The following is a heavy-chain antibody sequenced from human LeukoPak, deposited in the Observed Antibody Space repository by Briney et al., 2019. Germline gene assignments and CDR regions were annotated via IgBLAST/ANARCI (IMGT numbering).Heavy chain of an antibody. V-gene: IGHV1-69*05. D-gene: IGHD1-26*01. CDR1: GGTFSSYA. CDR2: IIPIFGTA. J-gene: IGHJ6*03. Sequence: GASVKVSCKASGGTFSSYAISWVRQAPGQGLEWMGGIIPIFGTANYAQKFQGRVTMTRNTSISTAYMELSSLRSEDTAVYYCARAEVGATMVGEYYYYYMDVWGKGTTVTISS. CDR3: ARAEVGATMVGEYYYYYMDV.